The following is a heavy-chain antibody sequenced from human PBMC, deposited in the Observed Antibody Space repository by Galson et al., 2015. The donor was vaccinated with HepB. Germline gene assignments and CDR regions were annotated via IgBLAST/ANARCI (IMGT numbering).Heavy chain of an antibody. D-gene: IGHD5-18*01. V-gene: IGHV3-7*01. CDR1: GFTFRSYW. Sequence: SLRLSCAASGFTFRSYWMSWVRQAPGKGLEWVANIKQDGSEKYYVDSVKGRFTISRDNAKNSLYLQMNSLRAEDTAVYYCAREIQLRSDWGQGTLVTVSS. CDR3: AREIQLRSD. CDR2: IKQDGSEK. J-gene: IGHJ4*02.